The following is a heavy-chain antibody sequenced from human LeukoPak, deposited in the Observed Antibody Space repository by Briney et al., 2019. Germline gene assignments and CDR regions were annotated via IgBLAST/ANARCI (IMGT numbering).Heavy chain of an antibody. CDR3: ANSIDFDYGDYYFDY. CDR1: GGSISSSSYY. V-gene: IGHV4-39*01. D-gene: IGHD4-17*01. Sequence: SETLSLTCTVSGGSISSSSYYWGWIRQPPGKGLEWIGSIYYSGSTYYNPSLKSRVSISIDTSKNQFSLKLSSVTAADTAVYYCANSIDFDYGDYYFDYWGQGALVTISS. J-gene: IGHJ4*02. CDR2: IYYSGST.